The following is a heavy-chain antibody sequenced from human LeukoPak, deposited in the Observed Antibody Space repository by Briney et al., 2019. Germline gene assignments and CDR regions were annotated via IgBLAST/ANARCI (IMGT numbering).Heavy chain of an antibody. CDR2: IYYSGST. V-gene: IGHV4-59*01. D-gene: IGHD6-13*01. CDR3: ARLYSSSLGRVFDY. J-gene: IGHJ4*02. Sequence: SETLSLTCTVSGGSISSYYWSWIRQPPGKGLEWIGYIYYSGSTNYNSSLKSRVTISVDTSKNQFSLKLSSVTAADTAVYYCARLYSSSLGRVFDYWGQGTLLTVSS. CDR1: GGSISSYY.